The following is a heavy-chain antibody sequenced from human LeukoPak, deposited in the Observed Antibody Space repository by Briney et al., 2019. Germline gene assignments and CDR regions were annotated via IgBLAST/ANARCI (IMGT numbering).Heavy chain of an antibody. V-gene: IGHV5-51*01. CDR1: GYSFTSYW. D-gene: IGHD7-27*01. J-gene: IGHJ4*02. CDR2: IYPGDSDI. Sequence: GESLKISCKGSGYSFTSYWIGWVRQMPGKGLEWMGVIYPGDSDIRYSPSFQGQVTMSADKSLSTACLQWSSLKASDSAMYYCATASWGTFDYWGQGTLVTVSS. CDR3: ATASWGTFDY.